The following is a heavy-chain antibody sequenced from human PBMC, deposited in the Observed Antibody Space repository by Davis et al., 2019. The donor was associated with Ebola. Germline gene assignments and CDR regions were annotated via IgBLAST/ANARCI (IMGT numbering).Heavy chain of an antibody. D-gene: IGHD3-22*01. V-gene: IGHV4-61*05. CDR1: GGSISSSSYY. J-gene: IGHJ4*02. CDR2: IDYTGST. Sequence: SETLSLTCTVSGGSISSSSYYWGWIRQPPGKGLEWLGYIDYTGSTNYNPSLKGRLTISTHTSKKEFSLRLSTVTAADTAIYYCARSPSAFDSRGYYDSWGQGTLVIVSS. CDR3: ARSPSAFDSRGYYDS.